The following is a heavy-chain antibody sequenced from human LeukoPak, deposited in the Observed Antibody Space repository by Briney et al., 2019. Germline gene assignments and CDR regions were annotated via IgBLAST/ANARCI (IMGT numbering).Heavy chain of an antibody. Sequence: GGSLRLSCAASGFTFSSYWMSWVRQAPGKGLEWVAVISYDGSNKYYADSVKGRFTISRDNSKNTLYLQMNSLRAEDTAVYHCARVRFGYWGQGTLVTVSS. CDR1: GFTFSSYW. CDR2: ISYDGSNK. CDR3: ARVRFGY. V-gene: IGHV3-30*03. D-gene: IGHD3-16*01. J-gene: IGHJ4*02.